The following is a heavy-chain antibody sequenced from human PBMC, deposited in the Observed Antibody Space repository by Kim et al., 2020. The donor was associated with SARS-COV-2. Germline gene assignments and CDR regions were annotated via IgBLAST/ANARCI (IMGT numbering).Heavy chain of an antibody. CDR2: ISYDGSNK. Sequence: GGSLRLSCAASGFTFSSYAMHWVRQAPGKGLEWVAVISYDGSNKYYADSVKGRFTISRDNSKNTLYLQMNSLRAEDTAVYYCARGGPRGGMDVWGQGTTVTVSS. CDR3: ARGGPRGGMDV. V-gene: IGHV3-30-3*01. D-gene: IGHD3-10*01. J-gene: IGHJ6*02. CDR1: GFTFSSYA.